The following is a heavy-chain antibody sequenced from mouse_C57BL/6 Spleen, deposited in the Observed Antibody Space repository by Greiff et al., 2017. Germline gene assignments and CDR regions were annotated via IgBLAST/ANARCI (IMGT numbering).Heavy chain of an antibody. CDR1: GYTFTSYG. Sequence: QVQLKQSGAELARPGASVKLSCKASGYTFTSYGISWVKQRTGQGLEWIGEIYPRSGNTYYNEKFKGKATLTADKSSSTAYMGLRSLTSEDSAVYFCAQTAQAPFAYWGQGTLVTVSA. V-gene: IGHV1-81*01. D-gene: IGHD3-2*02. CDR3: AQTAQAPFAY. CDR2: IYPRSGNT. J-gene: IGHJ3*01.